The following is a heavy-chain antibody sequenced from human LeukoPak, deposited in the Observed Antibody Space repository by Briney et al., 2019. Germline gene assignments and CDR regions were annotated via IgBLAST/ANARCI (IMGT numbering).Heavy chain of an antibody. CDR3: ARYGGSYAI. D-gene: IGHD3-16*01. J-gene: IGHJ4*02. CDR2: ISYSGST. CDR1: GGSINNYY. V-gene: IGHV4-59*01. Sequence: SETLSLTCTVSGGSINNYYWSWIRQPPGKGLEWIGHISYSGSTNYNPSLKSRVTISVDTSKNQFSLRLTSVTAADTAVYYCARYGGSYAIWGQGTLVTVSS.